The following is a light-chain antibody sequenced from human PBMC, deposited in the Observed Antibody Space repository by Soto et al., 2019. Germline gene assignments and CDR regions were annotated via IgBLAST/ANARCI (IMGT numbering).Light chain of an antibody. CDR2: GNN. J-gene: IGLJ3*02. Sequence: QSVLTQPPSVSGAPGQRVTISCTGSSSNIGAGYDVHWYKQLPGTAPKLLIFGNNNRPSGVPDRFSGSKFGPSASLAITGLRDDDEADYYCQSYDRSLSGTVLGGGTKLTVL. CDR3: QSYDRSLSGTV. CDR1: SSNIGAGYD. V-gene: IGLV1-40*01.